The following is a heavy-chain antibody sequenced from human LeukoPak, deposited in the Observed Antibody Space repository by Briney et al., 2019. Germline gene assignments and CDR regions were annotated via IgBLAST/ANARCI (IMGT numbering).Heavy chain of an antibody. Sequence: GGSLRLSCAVSGFTFTDYSMTWVRQTPGKGLEWVSSISSTSTYIYYADSVKGRFTISRDNSKNTLYLQMNSLRAEDTAVYYCARAPYGDNGYTAEVADYWGQGTLVTVSS. J-gene: IGHJ4*02. D-gene: IGHD3-16*01. V-gene: IGHV3-21*04. CDR1: GFTFTDYS. CDR3: ARAPYGDNGYTAEVADY. CDR2: ISSTSTYI.